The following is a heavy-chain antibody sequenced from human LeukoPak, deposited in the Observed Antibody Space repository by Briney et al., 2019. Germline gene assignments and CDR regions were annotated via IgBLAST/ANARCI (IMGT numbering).Heavy chain of an antibody. Sequence: GGSLRLSFAASGFTFSSYWMHWVRQAPGKGLVWVSRINTDGSSTSYADSVKGRFTISRDNAKNSLYLQMNSLRAEDTAVYYCARPVDYNAGDYWGQGTLVTVSS. CDR3: ARPVDYNAGDY. V-gene: IGHV3-74*01. D-gene: IGHD5-12*01. CDR2: INTDGSST. CDR1: GFTFSSYW. J-gene: IGHJ4*02.